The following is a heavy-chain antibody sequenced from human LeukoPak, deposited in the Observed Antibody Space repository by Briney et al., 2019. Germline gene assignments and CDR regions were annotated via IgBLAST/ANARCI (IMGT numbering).Heavy chain of an antibody. D-gene: IGHD2-21*01. CDR3: AKAPVTTCRGAYCYPFDY. CDR1: GFTFSSYG. CDR2: ICGSGGST. V-gene: IGHV3-23*01. J-gene: IGHJ4*02. Sequence: GGSLRLSCAASGFTFSSYGMSWVRQAPGKGLEWVSAICGSGGSTYYADSVKGRFTISRDNSKNTLYLQMNRLRPEDAAVYYCAKAPVTTCRGAYCYPFDYWGQGTLVTVSS.